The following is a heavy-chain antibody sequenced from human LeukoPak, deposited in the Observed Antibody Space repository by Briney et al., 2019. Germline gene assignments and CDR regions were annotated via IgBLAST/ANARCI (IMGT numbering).Heavy chain of an antibody. CDR1: GFTLSNYW. J-gene: IGHJ3*01. V-gene: IGHV3-74*01. Sequence: GGSLRLSCSASGFTLSNYWIHWVRQAPGKGLVWVSRINTDGSSTNYADSVRGRFTVSRDNAKNTLYLQMNSLRVEDTAVYYCARVIGWDEPFDLWGQGTLVTVSS. CDR2: INTDGSST. CDR3: ARVIGWDEPFDL. D-gene: IGHD1-26*01.